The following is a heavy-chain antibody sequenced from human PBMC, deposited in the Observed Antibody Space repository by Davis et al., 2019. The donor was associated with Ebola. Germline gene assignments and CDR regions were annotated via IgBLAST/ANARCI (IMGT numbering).Heavy chain of an antibody. J-gene: IGHJ6*04. CDR1: GYTFISYY. Sequence: ASVKVSCKASGYTFISYYMHWVRQAPGQGLEWMGRFNPRGGNTRYAQKFQGRVSMTRDTSTTTVYMELSSLRSEDTAVYFCARGYYDILTGFDYYGMDVWGKGTTVTVSS. CDR2: FNPRGGNT. D-gene: IGHD3-9*01. CDR3: ARGYYDILTGFDYYGMDV. V-gene: IGHV1-46*01.